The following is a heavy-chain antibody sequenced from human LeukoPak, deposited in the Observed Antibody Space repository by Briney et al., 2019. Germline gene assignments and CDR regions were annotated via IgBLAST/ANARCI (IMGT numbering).Heavy chain of an antibody. Sequence: SETLSLTCAVYGGSFSGYYWSWIRQPPGKGLEWIGEINHSGSTNHNPSLKSRVTISVDTSKNQFSLKLSSVTAADTAVYYCARGSWSGWYDYWGQGTLVTVSS. CDR1: GGSFSGYY. CDR2: INHSGST. J-gene: IGHJ4*02. V-gene: IGHV4-34*01. CDR3: ARGSWSGWYDY. D-gene: IGHD6-19*01.